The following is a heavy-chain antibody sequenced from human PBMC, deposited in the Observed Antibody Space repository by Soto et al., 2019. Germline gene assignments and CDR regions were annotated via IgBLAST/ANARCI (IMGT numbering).Heavy chain of an antibody. V-gene: IGHV4-59*01. J-gene: IGHJ4*02. D-gene: IGHD6-19*01. CDR3: ASHYRRRGWEWATEPLFDY. Sequence: QVQLQESGPGLVKPSETLSPTCTVSGGSISSYYWSWMRQPPGKGLEGIGSIYYSGSTNYNPSLKSRVTISVDMSKNQFSLKLSSVTAADTAVYYCASHYRRRGWEWATEPLFDYWGQGILVTVPS. CDR2: IYYSGST. CDR1: GGSISSYY.